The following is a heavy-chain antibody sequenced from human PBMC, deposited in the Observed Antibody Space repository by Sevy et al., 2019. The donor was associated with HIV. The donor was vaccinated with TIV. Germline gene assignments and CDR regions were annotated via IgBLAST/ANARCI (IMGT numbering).Heavy chain of an antibody. CDR3: AKDPHDILTGYPLGMDV. Sequence: GSLRLSCTAAGFTFSSYAMNWVRQAPGKGLEWVSAISGSGGSTYYADSVKGRFTIYRDNSKNTLYLQMNSLRAEDTAIYYCAKDPHDILTGYPLGMDVWGQGTTVTVSS. CDR1: GFTFSSYA. V-gene: IGHV3-23*01. J-gene: IGHJ6*02. D-gene: IGHD3-9*01. CDR2: ISGSGGST.